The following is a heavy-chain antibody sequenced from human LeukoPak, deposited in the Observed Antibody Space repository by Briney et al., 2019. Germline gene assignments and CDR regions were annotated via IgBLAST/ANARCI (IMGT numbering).Heavy chain of an antibody. CDR1: GYTFTSYY. Sequence: ASVKVSCRASGYTFTSYYMHWVRQAPGQGLEWMGWINPNSGDTKFAQKFKGRVTMTRDTSISTAYMEVNRLGSDDTAVYYCARRRSETHYNVDDYWGQGTLVTVSS. V-gene: IGHV1-2*02. J-gene: IGHJ4*02. CDR2: INPNSGDT. CDR3: ARRRSETHYNVDDY. D-gene: IGHD3-10*01.